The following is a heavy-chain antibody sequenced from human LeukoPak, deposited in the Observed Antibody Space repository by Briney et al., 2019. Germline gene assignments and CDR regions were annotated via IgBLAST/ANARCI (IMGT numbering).Heavy chain of an antibody. CDR3: ARDRRDYLSRHFDY. D-gene: IGHD2/OR15-2a*01. Sequence: PGGSLRLSCAASGFTFSSYEMNWVREAPGKGLEWVSYISYSSSIIYYADSVKGRFTISRDNAKKSLYLQMNTLRAEDTAVYYCARDRRDYLSRHFDYWGQGTLVTVSS. CDR1: GFTFSSYE. V-gene: IGHV3-48*03. J-gene: IGHJ4*02. CDR2: ISYSSSII.